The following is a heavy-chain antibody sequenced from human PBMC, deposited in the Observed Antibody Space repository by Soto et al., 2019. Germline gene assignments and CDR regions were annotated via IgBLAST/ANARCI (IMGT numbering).Heavy chain of an antibody. D-gene: IGHD1-7*01. CDR3: AKNHLHGELLDYFGD. CDR1: GFSFSSFG. J-gene: IGHJ4*02. CDR2: VSHDGINK. Sequence: QVQLVESGGGVVQPGKSLRLSCAASGFSFSSFGMHWVRQAPGKGLEWVAVVSHDGINKRYADSLKGRFTISRDNSKDTLDLQMTGLRAEDTAIYYCAKNHLHGELLDYFGDWGQGTLVTVSS. V-gene: IGHV3-30*18.